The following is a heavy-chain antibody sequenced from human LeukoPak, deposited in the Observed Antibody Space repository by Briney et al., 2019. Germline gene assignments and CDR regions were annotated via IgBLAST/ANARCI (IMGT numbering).Heavy chain of an antibody. CDR3: ARESVATILDY. J-gene: IGHJ4*02. V-gene: IGHV4-59*11. Sequence: SETLSLTCTVSGGSISSHYWNWIRQPPGKGLEWIGYIYSSESTNYNPSLKSRVTISVDTSKNQFSLKLSSVTAADTAVYCCARESVATILDYWGQGTLVTVSS. D-gene: IGHD5-12*01. CDR1: GGSISSHY. CDR2: IYSSEST.